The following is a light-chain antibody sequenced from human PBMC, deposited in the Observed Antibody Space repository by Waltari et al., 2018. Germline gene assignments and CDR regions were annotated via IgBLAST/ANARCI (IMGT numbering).Light chain of an antibody. Sequence: EIVLTQSPGTLSLSPGERATLSCRASQSVSRALAWYQQKPGQAPRLLIYAASTRATGVPDRFRGSGSGTDFSRTISRLDPEDFAVYYCQHYVNLPVTFGQGTKVEI. CDR2: AAS. CDR3: QHYVNLPVT. V-gene: IGKV3-20*01. J-gene: IGKJ1*01. CDR1: QSVSRA.